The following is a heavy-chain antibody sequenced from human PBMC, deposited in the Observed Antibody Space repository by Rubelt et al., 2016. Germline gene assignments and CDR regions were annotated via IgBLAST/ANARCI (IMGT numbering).Heavy chain of an antibody. Sequence: EVQLVESGGGLVQPGGSLRLSCAASGFTFSSYSMNWVRQAPGKGLEWVSYISSSSSTIYYADSVNGRFTISRDNTKNSVYLQMDSLRVEDTATYYCARGRHGAWDSWGQGVLVTVS. J-gene: IGHJ4*02. D-gene: IGHD3-10*01. V-gene: IGHV3-48*04. CDR2: ISSSSSTI. CDR1: GFTFSSYS. CDR3: ARGRHGAWDS.